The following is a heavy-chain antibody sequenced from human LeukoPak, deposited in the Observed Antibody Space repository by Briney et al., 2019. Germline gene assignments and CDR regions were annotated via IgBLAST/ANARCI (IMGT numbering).Heavy chain of an antibody. CDR1: GGSISSYY. J-gene: IGHJ2*01. D-gene: IGHD4-23*01. Sequence: SETLSLTCTVSGGSISSYYWSWIRQPPGKGLEWIGYIYYSGSTNYNPSLKSRVTISVDTSKNQFSLKLSSVTAADTAVYYCARGYSTPPGWYFDLWGRGTLVTVSS. CDR3: ARGYSTPPGWYFDL. CDR2: IYYSGST. V-gene: IGHV4-59*08.